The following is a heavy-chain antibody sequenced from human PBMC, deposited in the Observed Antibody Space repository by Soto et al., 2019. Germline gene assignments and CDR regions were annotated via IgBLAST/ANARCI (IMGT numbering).Heavy chain of an antibody. J-gene: IGHJ5*02. CDR3: AREAPYYSDSSGYQRFDP. V-gene: IGHV4-4*07. CDR2: IYISGST. Sequence: QVQLQESGPGLVKPSETLSLTCTVSGGSISNYYWSWIRQSAGKGLEWIGRIYISGSTNYNPSLKSRVTMSVDTAKKQGSLKLSSVTAADTAVYYCAREAPYYSDSSGYQRFDPWGQGTLVTVSS. CDR1: GGSISNYY. D-gene: IGHD3-22*01.